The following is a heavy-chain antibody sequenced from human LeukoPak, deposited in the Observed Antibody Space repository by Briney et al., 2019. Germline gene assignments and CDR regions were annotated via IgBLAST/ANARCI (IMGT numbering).Heavy chain of an antibody. V-gene: IGHV4-4*07. CDR3: ATLDYGGHY. D-gene: IGHD4-17*01. CDR2: VYTSGST. Sequence: SETLSLTCTVSGGSISRYYCSWIRQPAGKGLEWIGSVYTSGSTNYNPSLKSRVTISLDKSKNQFSLKLSSVTAADTAVYYCATLDYGGHYWGQGTLVTVSS. CDR1: GGSISRYY. J-gene: IGHJ4*02.